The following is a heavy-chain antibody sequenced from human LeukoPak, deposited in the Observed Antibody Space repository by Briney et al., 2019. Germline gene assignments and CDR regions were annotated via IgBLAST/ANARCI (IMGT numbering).Heavy chain of an antibody. D-gene: IGHD6-13*01. Sequence: ASVKVSCKASGYTFTGYYMHWVRQAPGQGLEWMGWINPNSGGTNYAQKFQGRVTMTEDTSTDTAYMELSSLRSEDTAVYYCATGGYSSNYNYYYYMDVWGKGTTVTVSS. CDR1: GYTFTGYY. CDR3: ATGGYSSNYNYYYYMDV. J-gene: IGHJ6*03. V-gene: IGHV1-2*02. CDR2: INPNSGGT.